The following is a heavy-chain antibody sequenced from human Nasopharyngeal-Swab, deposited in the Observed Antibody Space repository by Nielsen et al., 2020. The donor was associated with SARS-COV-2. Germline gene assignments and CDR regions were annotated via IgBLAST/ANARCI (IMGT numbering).Heavy chain of an antibody. CDR3: AGTIAAAAYFDY. CDR2: IYYSGST. CDR1: GGSISSYY. D-gene: IGHD6-13*01. Sequence: SETLSLTCTVSGGSISSYYWSWTRQPPGKGLEWIGYIYYSGSTNYNPSLKSRVTISVDTSKNQFSLKLSSVTAADTAVYYCAGTIAAAAYFDYWGQGTLVTVSS. V-gene: IGHV4-59*08. J-gene: IGHJ4*02.